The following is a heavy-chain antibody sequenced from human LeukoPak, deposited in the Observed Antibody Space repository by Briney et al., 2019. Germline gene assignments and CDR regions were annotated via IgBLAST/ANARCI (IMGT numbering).Heavy chain of an antibody. CDR1: GFSFGGYG. Sequence: GGSLRLSCAASGFSFGGYGMHWVRQAPGKGLEWVAHIWYDASNKQYADSVKGRFTTSRANSKNMLYLEMNNLRVEDTAVYYCTRDILTGYHKYFDYWGQGTLVTVSS. D-gene: IGHD3-9*01. J-gene: IGHJ4*02. CDR3: TRDILTGYHKYFDY. V-gene: IGHV3-30*19. CDR2: IWYDASNK.